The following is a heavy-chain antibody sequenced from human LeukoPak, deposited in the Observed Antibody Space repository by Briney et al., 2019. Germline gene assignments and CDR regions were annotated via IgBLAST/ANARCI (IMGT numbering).Heavy chain of an antibody. Sequence: SETLSLTCTVSGGSISSYYWSWIRQPAGKGLEWIGRTYTSGSTNYNPSLKSRVTMSVDTSKNQFSLKLSSVTAADTAVYYCASTNANYYDSSGYLDAFDIWGQGTMVTVSS. CDR2: TYTSGST. D-gene: IGHD3-22*01. CDR1: GGSISSYY. CDR3: ASTNANYYDSSGYLDAFDI. J-gene: IGHJ3*02. V-gene: IGHV4-4*07.